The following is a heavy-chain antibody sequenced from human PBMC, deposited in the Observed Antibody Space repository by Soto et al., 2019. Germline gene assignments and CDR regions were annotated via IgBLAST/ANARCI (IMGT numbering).Heavy chain of an antibody. V-gene: IGHV1-3*01. Sequence: QVQLVQSGAEVKKPGASVKVSCKASGYTFTSYAMHWVRQAPGQRLEWMGWINAGNGNTKYSQKFQGRVTITRDTSASTAYMELSSLRSEDTAVYYCARAGCSSTSCPPGHYWGQGTLVTVSS. J-gene: IGHJ4*02. CDR1: GYTFTSYA. CDR2: INAGNGNT. D-gene: IGHD2-2*01. CDR3: ARAGCSSTSCPPGHY.